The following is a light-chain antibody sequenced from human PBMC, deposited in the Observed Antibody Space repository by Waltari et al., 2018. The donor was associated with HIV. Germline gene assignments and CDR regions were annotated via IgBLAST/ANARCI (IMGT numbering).Light chain of an antibody. V-gene: IGLV2-14*03. CDR2: EVT. Sequence: QSALTPPASVSGSPGQSVTISCTGTTSDFGLYDSVSWYQQHPGNVPKVFIYEVTRRPSGVPHRFSGSRSGNTASLTISGLQAEDEAFYYCSTHTPNDTLIFGGGTKLTVL. CDR3: STHTPNDTLI. CDR1: TSDFGLYDS. J-gene: IGLJ2*01.